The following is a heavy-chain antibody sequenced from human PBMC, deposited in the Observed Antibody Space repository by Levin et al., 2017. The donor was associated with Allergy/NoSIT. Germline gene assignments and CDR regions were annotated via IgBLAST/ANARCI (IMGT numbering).Heavy chain of an antibody. J-gene: IGHJ6*02. Sequence: RTGGSLRLSCAASGFTFSSYNMNWVRQAPGKGLEWVSTVTSGNYIYYAGSVKGRFTISRDNAKNSLYLQMNSLRAEDTAVYYCARALYDSSSSYYYGMDVWGQGTTVTVSS. V-gene: IGHV3-21*01. CDR1: GFTFSSYN. CDR3: ARALYDSSSSYYYGMDV. CDR2: VTSGNYI. D-gene: IGHD6-6*01.